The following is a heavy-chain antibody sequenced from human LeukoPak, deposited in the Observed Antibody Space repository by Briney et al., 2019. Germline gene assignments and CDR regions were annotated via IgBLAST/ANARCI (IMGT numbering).Heavy chain of an antibody. CDR2: INHSGST. CDR1: GGSFSGYY. J-gene: IGHJ6*02. Sequence: SETLSLTCAVYGGSFSGYYWSWILQPPGKGLVWIGEINHSGSTNYNSSLKSRVTISVDTSKNQFSLKLSSVTAADTAVYYCARGPEEVGSSSWRHYYYYGMDVWGQGTTVTVSS. V-gene: IGHV4-34*01. CDR3: ARGPEEVGSSSWRHYYYYGMDV. D-gene: IGHD6-13*01.